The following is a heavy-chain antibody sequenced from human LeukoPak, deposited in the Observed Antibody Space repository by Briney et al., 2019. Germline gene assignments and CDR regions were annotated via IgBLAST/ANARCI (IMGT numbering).Heavy chain of an antibody. Sequence: ASVKVSCKASRYTFTGYYMHWVRQAPGQGLEWMGWINPDSGGTNYAQKFQGRVTMTRDTSISTAYVELSRLRSDDTAVYYCAVIWFGELLYPLWGQGTLVTVSS. V-gene: IGHV1-2*02. D-gene: IGHD3-10*01. CDR2: INPDSGGT. CDR1: RYTFTGYY. CDR3: AVIWFGELLYPL. J-gene: IGHJ4*02.